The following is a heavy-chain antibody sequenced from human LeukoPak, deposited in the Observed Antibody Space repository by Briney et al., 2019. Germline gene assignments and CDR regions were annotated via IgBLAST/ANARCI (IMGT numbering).Heavy chain of an antibody. CDR1: GFTVSTNY. Sequence: GGSLRLSCAASGFTVSTNYMTWVRQAPGKGLEWVSVIYSGGSTYYGDSVKGRFTISRDDSSNTLYLQMKSLRVEDTAVYYCARVERKWELLTFDYWGQGTLVTVSS. J-gene: IGHJ4*02. CDR2: IYSGGST. CDR3: ARVERKWELLTFDY. V-gene: IGHV3-66*01. D-gene: IGHD1-26*01.